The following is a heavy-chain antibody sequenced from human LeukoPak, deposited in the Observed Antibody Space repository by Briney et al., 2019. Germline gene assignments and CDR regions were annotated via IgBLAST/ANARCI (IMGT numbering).Heavy chain of an antibody. V-gene: IGHV3-15*01. CDR2: IKSKTDGGTT. CDR3: TTRSPHANYYGMDV. CDR1: GFTFSSYA. J-gene: IGHJ6*02. Sequence: GGSLRLSCAASGFTFSSYAMSWVRQAPGKGLEWVGRIKSKTDGGTTDYAAPVKGRFTISRDDSKNTLYLQMNSLKTEDTAVYYCTTRSPHANYYGMDVWGQGTTVTVSS.